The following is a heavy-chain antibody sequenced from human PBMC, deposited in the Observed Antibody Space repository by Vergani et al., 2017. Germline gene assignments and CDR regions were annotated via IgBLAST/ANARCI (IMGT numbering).Heavy chain of an antibody. CDR3: ARDCRYWSSTSCFFGRDWFDP. CDR1: GYTFTSYY. Sequence: QVQLVQSGAEVKKPGASVKVSCKASGYTFTSYYMHWVRQAPGQGLEWMGIINPSGGSTSYAQKFQGRVTMTRDTSTSTVYMELGSLRSEDTGVYYCARDCRYWSSTSCFFGRDWFDPWGQGTLVTVSS. J-gene: IGHJ5*02. D-gene: IGHD2-2*01. V-gene: IGHV1-46*01. CDR2: INPSGGST.